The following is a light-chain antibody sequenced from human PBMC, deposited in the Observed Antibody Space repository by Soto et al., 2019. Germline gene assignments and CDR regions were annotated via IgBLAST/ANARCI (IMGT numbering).Light chain of an antibody. CDR3: QQYDNWPRT. CDR1: QSVSNN. Sequence: EIVMTQSPATLSVSPGERATLSCRASQSVSNNLAWYQQKPGQAPRLLIYGASTRATGIPASFSGSGSRAEFTLTISSLHSEDFSIYYCQQYDNWPRTFGPGTKVEIK. CDR2: GAS. V-gene: IGKV3-15*01. J-gene: IGKJ1*01.